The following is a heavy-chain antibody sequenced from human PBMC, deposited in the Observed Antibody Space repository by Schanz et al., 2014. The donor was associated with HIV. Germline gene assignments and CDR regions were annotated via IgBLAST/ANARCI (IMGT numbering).Heavy chain of an antibody. Sequence: VQLVESGGGLVQPGGSLRLSCAASGFTFSRYWMTWVRQAPGKGLEWVAVISYDGTKKHYADSVKGRFTISRDNSKNSLSLLIKSLRADDAAVYYCAKDRNYYESKYRGKGNYYYYYGMDVWGQGTTVTVSS. J-gene: IGHJ6*02. CDR1: GFTFSRYW. D-gene: IGHD3-22*01. CDR2: ISYDGTKK. V-gene: IGHV3-30*18. CDR3: AKDRNYYESKYRGKGNYYYYYGMDV.